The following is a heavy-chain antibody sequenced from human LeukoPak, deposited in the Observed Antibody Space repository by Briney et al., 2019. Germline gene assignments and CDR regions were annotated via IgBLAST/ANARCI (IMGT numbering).Heavy chain of an antibody. CDR1: GGSISSSSYY. CDR3: ASHTYYYDSSGYPYPPAFDY. V-gene: IGHV4-39*07. CDR2: IYYSGST. J-gene: IGHJ4*02. D-gene: IGHD3-22*01. Sequence: SETLSLTCTVSGGSISSSSYYWGWIRQPPGKGLEWIGSIYYSGSTYYNPSLKSRVTISVDTSKNQFSLKLSSVTAADTAVYYCASHTYYYDSSGYPYPPAFDYWGQGTLVTVSS.